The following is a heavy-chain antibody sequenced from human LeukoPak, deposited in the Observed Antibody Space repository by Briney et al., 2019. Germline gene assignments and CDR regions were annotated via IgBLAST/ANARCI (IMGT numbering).Heavy chain of an antibody. D-gene: IGHD6-13*01. V-gene: IGHV4-59*01. CDR1: GGSISSYY. CDR2: IYYSGSN. Sequence: PSETXSLTCTVPGGSISSYYWSWVRQPPGKGLEWIGYIYYSGSNNYNTSLKSRVTISVDTSKNQFSLKLSSVTAADTAVYYCARGGSLRPPIYFDYWGQGTLVTVSS. J-gene: IGHJ4*02. CDR3: ARGGSLRPPIYFDY.